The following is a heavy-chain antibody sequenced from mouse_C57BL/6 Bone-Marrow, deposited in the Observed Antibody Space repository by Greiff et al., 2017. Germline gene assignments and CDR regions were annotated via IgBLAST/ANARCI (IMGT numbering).Heavy chain of an antibody. CDR3: ARHTHYSNYGWYFDV. V-gene: IGHV5-12*01. CDR1: GFTFSDYY. J-gene: IGHJ1*03. D-gene: IGHD2-5*01. CDR2: ISNGGGST. Sequence: EVKLVESGGGLVQPGGSLKLSCAASGFTFSDYYMYWVRQTPEKRLAWVAYISNGGGSTYYSATVKGRFTISSDPAKNTLYLQMSRLKSEDTAMYYCARHTHYSNYGWYFDVWGTGTTVTVAS.